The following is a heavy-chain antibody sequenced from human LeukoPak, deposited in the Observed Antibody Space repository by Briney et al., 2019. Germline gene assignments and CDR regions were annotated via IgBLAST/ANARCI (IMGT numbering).Heavy chain of an antibody. D-gene: IGHD3-10*01. J-gene: IGHJ4*02. CDR1: GFTFSSYA. Sequence: QPGGSLRLSCAASGFTFSSYAMGWVRQAPGKGLEWVSAISGSGGSTYYADSVKGRFTISRDNSKNTLYLQMNSLRAEDTAVYYCATSLWFGELPYYFDYWGQGTLVTVSS. CDR2: ISGSGGST. CDR3: ATSLWFGELPYYFDY. V-gene: IGHV3-23*01.